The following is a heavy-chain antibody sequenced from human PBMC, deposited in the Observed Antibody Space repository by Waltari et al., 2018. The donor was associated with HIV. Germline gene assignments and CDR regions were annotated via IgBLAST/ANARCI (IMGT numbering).Heavy chain of an antibody. CDR1: GGSISSSSYY. Sequence: QLQLQESGPGLVKPSETLSLTCTVSGGSISSSSYYWGWIRQPPGKGLEWIGSIYYSGSTYYNPSLKSRVTISVDTSKNQFSLKLSSVTAADTAVYYCARSVITIFQANWFDPWGQGTLVTVSS. CDR2: IYYSGST. J-gene: IGHJ5*02. V-gene: IGHV4-39*01. CDR3: ARSVITIFQANWFDP. D-gene: IGHD3-3*01.